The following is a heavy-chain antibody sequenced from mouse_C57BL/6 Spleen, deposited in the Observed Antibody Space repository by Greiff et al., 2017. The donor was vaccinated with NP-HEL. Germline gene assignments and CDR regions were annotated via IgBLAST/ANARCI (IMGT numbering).Heavy chain of an antibody. D-gene: IGHD2-10*01. Sequence: QVQLKQPGAELVKPGASVKLSCKASGYTFTSYWMQWVKQRPGQGLEWIGEIDPSDSYTNYNQKFKGKATLTVDTSSSTAYMQLSSLTSEDSAVYYCARSLPFAYWGQGTLVTVSA. CDR3: ARSLPFAY. V-gene: IGHV1-50*01. J-gene: IGHJ3*01. CDR1: GYTFTSYW. CDR2: IDPSDSYT.